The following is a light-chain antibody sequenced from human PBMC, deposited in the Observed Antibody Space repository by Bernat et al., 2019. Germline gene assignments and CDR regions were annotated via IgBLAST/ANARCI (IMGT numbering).Light chain of an antibody. J-gene: IGKJ2*01. CDR2: HTS. Sequence: EIVLTQSPGTLSLSPGEGATLSCRASQSVRSRLAWYQQKPGQPPRLLIFHTSTRAAGIPDTFSGSGSGTDFTLTINRLEPEDFAVYFCQQYSDSPYTFGPGTKLEIK. V-gene: IGKV3-20*01. CDR3: QQYSDSPYT. CDR1: QSVRSR.